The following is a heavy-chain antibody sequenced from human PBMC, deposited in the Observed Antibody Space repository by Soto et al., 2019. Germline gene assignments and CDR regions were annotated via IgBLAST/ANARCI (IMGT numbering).Heavy chain of an antibody. V-gene: IGHV1-3*01. CDR1: GYTFTSYA. CDR2: INAGNGNT. CDR3: ARGARGYCSGGGCYIYYYYMDV. D-gene: IGHD2-15*01. Sequence: ASVKVSCTDSGYTFTSYAMHWVRQAPGQRLEWMGWINAGNGNTKYSQKFQGRVTITRDTSASTAYMELSSLRSEDTAVYYCARGARGYCSGGGCYIYYYYMDVWGKGTTVTVSS. J-gene: IGHJ6*03.